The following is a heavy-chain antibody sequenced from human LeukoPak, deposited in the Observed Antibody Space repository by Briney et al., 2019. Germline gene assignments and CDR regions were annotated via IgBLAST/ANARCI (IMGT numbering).Heavy chain of an antibody. Sequence: GGSLRLSCAASGFTFSSYSMNWVRQAPGKGLEWVSYISSSSSTIYYADSVKGRFTISRDNAKNSLYQQMNSLRAEDTAVYYCARGLRGLHFDYWGQGTLVTVSS. CDR3: ARGLRGLHFDY. J-gene: IGHJ4*02. CDR2: ISSSSSTI. CDR1: GFTFSSYS. D-gene: IGHD3-10*01. V-gene: IGHV3-48*04.